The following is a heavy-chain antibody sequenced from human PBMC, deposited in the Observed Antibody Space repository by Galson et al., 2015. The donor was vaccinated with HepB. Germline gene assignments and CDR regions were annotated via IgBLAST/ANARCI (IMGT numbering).Heavy chain of an antibody. D-gene: IGHD5/OR15-5a*01. CDR3: SKAVAVSGHSRWFDP. CDR2: ISYDGSSK. V-gene: IGHV3-30*18. CDR1: GFTFRRSG. Sequence: SLRLSCAASGFTFRRSGMHWVRQPPGKGLEWVAFISYDGSSKTYADSVKGRFTISRDNSNNTLYLQMTSLRLEDTAVYYCSKAVAVSGHSRWFDPWGQGALVIVSS. J-gene: IGHJ5*02.